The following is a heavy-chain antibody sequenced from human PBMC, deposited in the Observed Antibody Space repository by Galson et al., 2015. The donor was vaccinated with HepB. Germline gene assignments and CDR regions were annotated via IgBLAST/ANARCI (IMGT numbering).Heavy chain of an antibody. CDR2: IYHNGNT. D-gene: IGHD3-10*01. J-gene: IGHJ4*02. Sequence: LSLTCVVSGASINTNIWWSWVRQAPGKGLEWIGEIYHNGNTIYNPSLQSRVAISVDKSKNQFSLNLNSVTAADTAVYYCALRHLWSPNNFDYWGQGTLVIVSS. CDR3: ALRHLWSPNNFDY. V-gene: IGHV4-4*02. CDR1: GASINTNIW.